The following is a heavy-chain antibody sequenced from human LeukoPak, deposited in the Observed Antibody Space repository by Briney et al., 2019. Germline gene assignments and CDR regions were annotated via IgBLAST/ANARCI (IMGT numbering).Heavy chain of an antibody. CDR3: TTVVVEMATMDAFDI. D-gene: IGHD5-24*01. CDR1: GFTFSNAW. Sequence: GGSLRLSCAASGFTFSNAWMSWVRQAPGKGLEWVGRIKSKTDGGTTDYAAPVKGRFTISRDDSKNTLYLQMNSLKTEDTAVYYCTTVVVEMATMDAFDIWGQGTMVTVSS. CDR2: IKSKTDGGTT. V-gene: IGHV3-15*01. J-gene: IGHJ3*02.